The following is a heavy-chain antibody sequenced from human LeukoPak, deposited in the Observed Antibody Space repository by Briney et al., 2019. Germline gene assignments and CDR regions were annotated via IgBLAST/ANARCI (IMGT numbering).Heavy chain of an antibody. Sequence: SETLSLTCSVSGASFSTNYWSWIRQPPGRGLEWIGYVFDSGSTNYNPSLKSRVTISVDTSTKQFSLRLSSVTAADTAVYYCARLYQQSKWKYYYYYMDVWGNGTAVTVAS. CDR2: VFDSGST. J-gene: IGHJ6*03. CDR3: ARLYQQSKWKYYYYYMDV. V-gene: IGHV4-59*01. CDR1: GASFSTNY. D-gene: IGHD1-1*01.